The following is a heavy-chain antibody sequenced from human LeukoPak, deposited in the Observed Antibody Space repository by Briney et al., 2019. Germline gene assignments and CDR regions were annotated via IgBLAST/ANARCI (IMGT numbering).Heavy chain of an antibody. CDR2: INTNNGNP. D-gene: IGHD6-13*01. J-gene: IGHJ4*02. V-gene: IGHV7-4-1*02. CDR1: GYTFTSYA. Sequence: ASVKVSCKASGYTFTSYAMNWVRQAPGQGLEWMGCINTNNGNPTYAQGFTGRFVFFLDTSVSTAYLQISSRKAEDTAVYYCAVSIAAAGYDYWGQGTLVTVSS. CDR3: AVSIAAAGYDY.